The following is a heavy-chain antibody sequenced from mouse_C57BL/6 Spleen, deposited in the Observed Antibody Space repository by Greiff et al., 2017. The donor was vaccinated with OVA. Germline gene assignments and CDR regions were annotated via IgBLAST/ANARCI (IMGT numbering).Heavy chain of an antibody. CDR3: ARKGGYGKQAMDY. V-gene: IGHV2-2*01. J-gene: IGHJ4*01. D-gene: IGHD2-1*01. CDR1: GFSLTSYG. Sequence: QVQLKESGPGLVQPSQSLSITCTVSGFSLTSYGVHWVRQSPGKGLEWLGVIWRGGSTDYNAAFISRLSISKDNSKSQVFFKMNSLQADDTAIYYCARKGGYGKQAMDYWGQGTSVTVSS. CDR2: IWRGGST.